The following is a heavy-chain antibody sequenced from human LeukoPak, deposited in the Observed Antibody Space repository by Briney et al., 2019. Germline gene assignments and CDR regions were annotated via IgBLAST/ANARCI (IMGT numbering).Heavy chain of an antibody. Sequence: PSETLSLTCTVSGGSVSNSNFYWSWLRQPPGKPLEWIGYVYYTGSAYYNPSLEGRVTISVDTSKNQYSVRLSSVTAADTAMYYCARSQNYYGSGDYWSQGTLVTVSS. V-gene: IGHV4-61*01. CDR1: GGSVSNSNFY. J-gene: IGHJ4*02. D-gene: IGHD3-10*01. CDR3: ARSQNYYGSGDY. CDR2: VYYTGSA.